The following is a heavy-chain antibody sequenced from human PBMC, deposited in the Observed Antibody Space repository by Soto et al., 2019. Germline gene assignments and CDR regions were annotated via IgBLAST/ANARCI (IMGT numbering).Heavy chain of an antibody. Sequence: GGSLRLSCAAPGFTFSSYAMHWVRQAPGKGLEWVAVISYDGSNKYYADSVKGRFTISRDNSKNTLYLQMNSLRAEDTAVYYCARDYSNPVWGQGTLVTVSS. CDR3: ARDYSNPV. D-gene: IGHD4-4*01. V-gene: IGHV3-30-3*01. CDR1: GFTFSSYA. CDR2: ISYDGSNK. J-gene: IGHJ4*02.